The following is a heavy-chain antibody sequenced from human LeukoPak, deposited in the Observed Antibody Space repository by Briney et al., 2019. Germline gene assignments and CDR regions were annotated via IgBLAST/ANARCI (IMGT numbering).Heavy chain of an antibody. V-gene: IGHV3-23*01. CDR2: ITGSGANA. J-gene: IGHJ4*02. CDR3: AKALDY. Sequence: GGSLRLSCAASGFTFSSHGMNWVRQAPGKGLEWVSGITGSGANAYYADSVKGWFTISRDNSKNTLYLQMNSLRAEDTAVYYCAKALDYWGQGTLVTVSS. D-gene: IGHD3-16*02. CDR1: GFTFSSHG.